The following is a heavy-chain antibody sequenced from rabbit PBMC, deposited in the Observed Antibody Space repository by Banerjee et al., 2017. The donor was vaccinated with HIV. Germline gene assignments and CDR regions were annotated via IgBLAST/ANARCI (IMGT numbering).Heavy chain of an antibody. CDR3: ARSDGGSTYYIL. Sequence: QQQLEESGGGLVQPEGSLALTCKASGFTISGSYYICWVRQAPGKGLEWIGCISTDSGSTWYANWVNGRFTISRSTSLNTVDLKMTSLTVADTATYFCARSDGGSTYYILWGQGTLVTVS. V-gene: IGHV1S43*01. D-gene: IGHD8-1*01. CDR1: GFTISGSYY. CDR2: ISTDSGST. J-gene: IGHJ6*01.